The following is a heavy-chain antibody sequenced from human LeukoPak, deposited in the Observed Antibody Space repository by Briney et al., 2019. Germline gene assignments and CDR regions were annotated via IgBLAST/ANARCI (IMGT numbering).Heavy chain of an antibody. CDR2: INPNSGGT. J-gene: IGHJ4*02. CDR1: GYTFTGYY. D-gene: IGHD3-22*01. Sequence: ASVKVSCKASGYTFTGYYMHWVRQAPGQGLEWMGWINPNSGGTNYAQKFQGRVTMTRDTSISTAYMELSRLRSDDTAVYYCARDPTDYYDSSGYYYWGQGTLVTVSS. CDR3: ARDPTDYYDSSGYYY. V-gene: IGHV1-2*02.